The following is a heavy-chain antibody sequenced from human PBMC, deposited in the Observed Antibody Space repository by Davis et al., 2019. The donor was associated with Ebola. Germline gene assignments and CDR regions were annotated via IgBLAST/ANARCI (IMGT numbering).Heavy chain of an antibody. J-gene: IGHJ5*02. CDR1: GYSISSGYY. Sequence: SETLSLTCTVSGYSISSGYYWSWIRQPPGKGLEWIGEINHSRSTNYNPSLKSRVTISVDTSKNQFSLKLSSVTAADTVVYYCARGVLISGWVRWVFDPWGQGTLVTVSS. V-gene: IGHV4-38-2*02. CDR3: ARGVLISGWVRWVFDP. D-gene: IGHD6-19*01. CDR2: INHSRST.